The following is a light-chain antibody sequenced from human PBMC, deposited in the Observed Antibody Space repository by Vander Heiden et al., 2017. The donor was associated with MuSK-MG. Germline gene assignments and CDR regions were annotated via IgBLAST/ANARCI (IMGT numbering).Light chain of an antibody. J-gene: IGKJ1*01. CDR1: EGLLHINGYNY. V-gene: IGKV2-28*01. Sequence: DIVMTQSPLSLPVTPGEPASISCRPREGLLHINGYNYLDWYLQKPGQSPQLLIYLGSNRASGVPDSFSGSGSGTDFTLKISRVEADDVGVYYCMQALQTPRTFGQGTKVEIE. CDR3: MQALQTPRT. CDR2: LGS.